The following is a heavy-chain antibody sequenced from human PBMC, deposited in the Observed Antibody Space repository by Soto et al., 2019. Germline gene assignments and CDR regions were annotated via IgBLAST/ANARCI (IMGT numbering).Heavy chain of an antibody. D-gene: IGHD1-26*01. CDR1: GYTFTSYA. CDR3: AAGYSGSSEEGYDY. Sequence: QVQLVQSGAEVKKPGASVKVSCKASGYTFTSYAMHWVRQAPGQRLEWMGWMNAGNGNTKYSQKFQGRVTITRDTSAITAYMELSSLRSEDTAVYYCAAGYSGSSEEGYDYWGQGTLVTVSS. J-gene: IGHJ4*02. V-gene: IGHV1-3*01. CDR2: MNAGNGNT.